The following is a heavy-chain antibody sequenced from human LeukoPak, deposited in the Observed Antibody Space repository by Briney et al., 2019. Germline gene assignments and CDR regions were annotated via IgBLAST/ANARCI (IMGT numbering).Heavy chain of an antibody. Sequence: SETLSLTCGVSGGSISSSSYYWGWIRQPPGKGLELVGTIYYSGSTYYNPSIKSRVTISIDTSKNQFSLKLSSVTAADTAVYYCARDFKDDTVVVPAADYWGQGTLATVSS. V-gene: IGHV4-39*07. J-gene: IGHJ4*02. CDR1: GGSISSSSYY. CDR3: ARDFKDDTVVVPAADY. CDR2: IYYSGST. D-gene: IGHD2-2*01.